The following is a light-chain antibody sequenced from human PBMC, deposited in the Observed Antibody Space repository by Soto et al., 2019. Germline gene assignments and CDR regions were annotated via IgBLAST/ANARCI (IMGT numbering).Light chain of an antibody. CDR1: QSIRTY. CDR2: IAS. J-gene: IGKJ2*03. Sequence: DIQVTQSPSSLSASVGDRVTITCRASQSIRTYLNWYQQRPGKPPKFLIHIASTLQSGVPSRFSGSGSGTDFTLTISSLQPEDFATYYCQQTYSTLNSFGQGTKLEIK. V-gene: IGKV1-39*01. CDR3: QQTYSTLNS.